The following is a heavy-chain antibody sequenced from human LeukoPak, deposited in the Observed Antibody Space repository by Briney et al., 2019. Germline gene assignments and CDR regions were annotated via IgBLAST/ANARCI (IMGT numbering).Heavy chain of an antibody. CDR2: ISWNSGSI. CDR1: GFTFDDYA. V-gene: IGHV3-9*01. CDR3: AKEWIAAAGLFDY. D-gene: IGHD6-13*01. J-gene: IGHJ4*02. Sequence: GGSLRLSCAASGFTFDDYAMHWVRHAPGKGLEWVSGISWNSGSIGYADSVKGRFTISRDNAKNSPYLQMNSLRAEDTALYYCAKEWIAAAGLFDYWGQGTLVTVSS.